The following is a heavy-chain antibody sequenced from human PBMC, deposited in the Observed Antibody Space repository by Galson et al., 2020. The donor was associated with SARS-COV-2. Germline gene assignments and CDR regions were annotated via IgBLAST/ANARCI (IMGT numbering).Heavy chain of an antibody. V-gene: IGHV4-39*01. CDR1: GGSISNSAYY. Sequence: SETLSLTCAVSGGSISNSAYYWGWVRRPPGQGPEWIGSIFYTGNTHYNPSLKSRVTMSVDTSKNQFSLRLNFVTAADTAVYHCARHVSRFGSLYYFDNWGQGTLVTVSS. D-gene: IGHD3-10*01. J-gene: IGHJ4*02. CDR2: IFYTGNT. CDR3: ARHVSRFGSLYYFDN.